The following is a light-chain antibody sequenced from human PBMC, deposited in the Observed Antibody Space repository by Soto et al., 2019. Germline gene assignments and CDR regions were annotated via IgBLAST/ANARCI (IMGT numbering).Light chain of an antibody. J-gene: IGKJ5*01. CDR1: ESISRH. CDR3: QQSYTTLSIT. CDR2: AAS. V-gene: IGKV1-39*01. Sequence: DIQMTQSPSSLSASVGDRVTITCRASESISRHLNWYQQKAGKAPKLLIYAASSLQNGVPSRFRGGGSGTDFTLIITNLQPEDFATYYGQQSYTTLSITFGQGTRLEIK.